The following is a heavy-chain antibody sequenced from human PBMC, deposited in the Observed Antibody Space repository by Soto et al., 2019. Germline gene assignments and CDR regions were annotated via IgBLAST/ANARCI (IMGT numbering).Heavy chain of an antibody. CDR3: ARDGGQGRGVIGHY. V-gene: IGHV4-61*01. D-gene: IGHD3-16*02. CDR2: IYYNGGT. CDR1: GDSVDSENSY. J-gene: IGHJ4*02. Sequence: SQTLSLTCTVSGDSVDSENSYFNGIGQSPGRGPEWIGYIYYNGGTNYNPSLKSRATILLDTSTNQFSLTLTSVTAADTAVYYCARDGGQGRGVIGHYWGRGILVTVSS.